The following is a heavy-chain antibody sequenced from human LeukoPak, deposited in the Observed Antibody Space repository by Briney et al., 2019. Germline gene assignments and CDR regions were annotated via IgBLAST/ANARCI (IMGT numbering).Heavy chain of an antibody. CDR3: ASYGYYYDSSGYYYENAFDI. CDR2: IYYSGST. Sequence: SETLSLTCTVSGGSISSYYWSWIRQPPGKGLEWIGYIYYSGSTNNNPSLKSRVTISVDTSKNQFSLKLSSVTAADTAVYYCASYGYYYDSSGYYYENAFDIWGQGTMVTVSS. J-gene: IGHJ3*02. CDR1: GGSISSYY. V-gene: IGHV4-59*01. D-gene: IGHD3-22*01.